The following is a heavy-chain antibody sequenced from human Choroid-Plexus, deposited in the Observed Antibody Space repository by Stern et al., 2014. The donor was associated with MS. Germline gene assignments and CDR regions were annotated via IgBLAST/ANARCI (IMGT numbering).Heavy chain of an antibody. D-gene: IGHD2-15*01. CDR3: AKDRQWSTYFFDY. J-gene: IGHJ4*02. CDR1: GFTFSNFG. V-gene: IGHV3-30*18. CDR2: ISYDGSDK. Sequence: QLVQSGGGVAQPGGPLILSCAASGFTFSNFGMHWVRQAPGKGLEWVALISYDGSDKYYADSVKGRFTIFRDNSKNTLYMHMNSLRAEDTAVYYCAKDRQWSTYFFDYWGQGSLVTVSS.